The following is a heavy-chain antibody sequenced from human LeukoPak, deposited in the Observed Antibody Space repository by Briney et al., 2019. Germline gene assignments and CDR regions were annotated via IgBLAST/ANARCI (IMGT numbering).Heavy chain of an antibody. CDR2: IYYSGST. D-gene: IGHD4-17*01. V-gene: IGHV4-59*01. J-gene: IGHJ4*02. CDR3: ARSAQGVNDYGDYVLDY. CDR1: GGSISSYY. Sequence: SETLSLTCTVSGGSISSYYWSWIRQPPGKGLEWIGYIYYSGSTNYNPSLKSRVTISVDTSKNQFSLKLSSVTAADTAVYYCARSAQGVNDYGDYVLDYWGQGTLVTVSS.